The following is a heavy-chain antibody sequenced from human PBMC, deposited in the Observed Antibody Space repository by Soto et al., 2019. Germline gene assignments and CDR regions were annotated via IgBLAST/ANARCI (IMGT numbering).Heavy chain of an antibody. D-gene: IGHD2-2*01. Sequence: SETLSLTCTVSGGSISGYYWSWVRQPAGKGLEWVGRIYSDGTTNYSPSLKSRVTMSLDTSKDQFSLHLNPVTAADTAVYYCSRVGCSNSKCYTRGMDVWGQGTTVTVSS. CDR2: IYSDGTT. CDR3: SRVGCSNSKCYTRGMDV. V-gene: IGHV4-4*07. J-gene: IGHJ6*02. CDR1: GGSISGYY.